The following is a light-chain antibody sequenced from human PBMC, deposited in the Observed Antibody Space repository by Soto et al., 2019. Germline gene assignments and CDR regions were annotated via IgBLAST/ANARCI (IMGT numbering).Light chain of an antibody. CDR2: RAS. CDR3: QQYFSAHLT. J-gene: IGKJ4*01. CDR1: QSLLNSANDKIH. Sequence: DIVMTQSPASLAVSLGERATINCKSSQSLLNSANDKIHLAWYQQKPGQPPKLLIWRASTRDSGVPGRFSGSGSGTDFTLTINSLQAEDVATYYCQQYFSAHLTFGGGTKVEI. V-gene: IGKV4-1*01.